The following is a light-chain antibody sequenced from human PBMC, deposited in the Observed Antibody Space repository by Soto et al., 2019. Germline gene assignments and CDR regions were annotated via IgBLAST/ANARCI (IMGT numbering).Light chain of an antibody. Sequence: EVVMTQSPATLSLSPGERATLSCRASQSVSSRLAWYQQKPGQAPRLLVAYASSRATGIPDRFSGSGSGTDFSTIISSMVDAEDAPYYCHQYGERPPITFGQGTRLEI. J-gene: IGKJ5*01. V-gene: IGKV3-20*01. CDR1: QSVSSR. CDR3: HQYGERPPIT. CDR2: YAS.